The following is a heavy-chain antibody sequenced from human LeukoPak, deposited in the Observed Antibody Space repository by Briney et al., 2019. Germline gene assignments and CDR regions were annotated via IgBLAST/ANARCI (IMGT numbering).Heavy chain of an antibody. Sequence: SETLSLTCTVSGYSISSGYYWSWLRQPAGKGLEWIGRIYTSGSTNYNPSLKSRVTMSVDTSKNQFSLKLSSVTAADTAVYYCARVSGYSYGYFDYWGQGTLVTVSS. CDR3: ARVSGYSYGYFDY. CDR1: GYSISSGYY. CDR2: IYTSGST. D-gene: IGHD5-18*01. V-gene: IGHV4-4*07. J-gene: IGHJ4*02.